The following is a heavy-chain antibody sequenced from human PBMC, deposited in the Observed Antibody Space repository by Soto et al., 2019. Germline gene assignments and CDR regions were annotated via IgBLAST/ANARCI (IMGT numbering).Heavy chain of an antibody. CDR2: IIPLFGIA. CDR3: AREDRDRETGLVPAAIDGMDV. Sequence: QVQLVQSGAEVKKPGSSVKVSCKASGGTFSRYSITWVRQAPGHGLEWIGRIIPLFGIASYAEKFQGRVTITADESTSTAYMELSSLRSEDTAVYYCAREDRDRETGLVPAAIDGMDVWGQGTTVTVSS. V-gene: IGHV1-69*08. CDR1: GGTFSRYS. D-gene: IGHD2-2*01. J-gene: IGHJ6*02.